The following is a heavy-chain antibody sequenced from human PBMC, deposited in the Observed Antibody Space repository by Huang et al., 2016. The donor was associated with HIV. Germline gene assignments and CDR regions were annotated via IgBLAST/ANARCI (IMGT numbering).Heavy chain of an antibody. CDR1: GGSFSGYY. J-gene: IGHJ3*02. Sequence: QVQLQQWGAGLLKPSETLSLTCAVYGGSFSGYYWSWIRQPPGKGLERIGEINPSVNTHYNQSLKSRVTTSVDTSKNQCSLKLSSVTAADTAVDYCARGRYCSGGSCRKDAFDIWGQGTMVTVSS. V-gene: IGHV4-34*01. D-gene: IGHD2-15*01. CDR3: ARGRYCSGGSCRKDAFDI. CDR2: INPSVNT.